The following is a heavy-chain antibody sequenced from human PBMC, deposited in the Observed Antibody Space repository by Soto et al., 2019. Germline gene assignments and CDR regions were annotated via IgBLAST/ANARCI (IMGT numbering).Heavy chain of an antibody. Sequence: QVQLQQWGAGLLKPSETLSLTCAVYGRSFSNPYYYWSWIRQPPGKGLEWIGDVNHSGSTNYTPSLRSRVSISLATSRNHFSRRLSSATAAVPGVYCCASLDSRGWYFEDWGQGTLVTVSS. CDR3: ASLDSRGWYFED. V-gene: IGHV4-34*01. J-gene: IGHJ4*02. CDR1: GRSFSNPYYY. D-gene: IGHD6-19*01. CDR2: VNHSGST.